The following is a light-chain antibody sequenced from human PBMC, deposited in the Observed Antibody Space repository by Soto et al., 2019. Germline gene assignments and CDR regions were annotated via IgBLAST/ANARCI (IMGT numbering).Light chain of an antibody. CDR1: QNVDSNY. CDR2: GAS. CDR3: QQYGTPRSVT. Sequence: IGLKQFPGTLSLFSGGGTTLPCRASQNVDSNYLALYQQKPGQTPRLIIYGASGRADGIPHRFSGSGFGTDFTLTISKVEPEDFAVYYCQQYGTPRSVTFGQGTRL. J-gene: IGKJ5*01. V-gene: IGKV3-20*01.